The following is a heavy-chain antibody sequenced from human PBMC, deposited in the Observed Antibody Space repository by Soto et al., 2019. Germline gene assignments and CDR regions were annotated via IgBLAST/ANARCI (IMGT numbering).Heavy chain of an antibody. J-gene: IGHJ6*02. CDR2: ISGSGGST. CDR1: GFTFSSYA. V-gene: IGHV3-23*01. CDR3: AKLQQWLPAGYYYGMDV. Sequence: EVQLLESGGGLVQPGGSLRISCAASGFTFSSYAMSWVRQAPGKGLEWVSAISGSGGSTYYADSVKGRFTISRDNSKNTLYLQMTSLRAEDTAVYYCAKLQQWLPAGYYYGMDVWGQGTTVTVSS. D-gene: IGHD6-19*01.